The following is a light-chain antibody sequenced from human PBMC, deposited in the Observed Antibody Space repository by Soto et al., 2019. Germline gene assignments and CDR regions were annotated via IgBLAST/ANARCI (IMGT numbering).Light chain of an antibody. CDR3: QKCYSAPFT. V-gene: IGKV1-27*01. CDR2: AAS. Sequence: DTQMTQSPSSLSASVGDRVTITCRASQGIYNYLAWYQQKPWKVPKILIYAASSLVSGVPSRFSGSRSGTDFTRTISSLQPEDVATYYCQKCYSAPFTFGPGTKVAIK. J-gene: IGKJ3*01. CDR1: QGIYNY.